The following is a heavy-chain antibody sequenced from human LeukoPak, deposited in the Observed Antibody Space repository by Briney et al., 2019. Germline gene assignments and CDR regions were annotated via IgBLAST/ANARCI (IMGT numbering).Heavy chain of an antibody. CDR2: IYYSGTT. CDR3: ARYSSSSTSGWFDP. V-gene: IGHV4-31*03. D-gene: IGHD6-6*01. J-gene: IGHJ5*02. CDR1: GGSITNDGYY. Sequence: ASETLSLTCTVSGGSITNDGYYWSWIRQHPGKGLEWIGYIYYSGTTYYNPSLKSRVTISVDTSTNQFSLNLISVTAADTAVYYCARYSSSSTSGWFDPWGQGTLVTVSS.